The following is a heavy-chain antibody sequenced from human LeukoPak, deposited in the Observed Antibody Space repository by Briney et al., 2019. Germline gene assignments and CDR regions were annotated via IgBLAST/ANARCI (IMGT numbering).Heavy chain of an antibody. Sequence: GGSLRLSCAASGFTFSSYAMHWVRQALGKGLEWVAVISYDGSNKYYADSVKGRFTISRDNSKNTLYLQMNSLRAEDTAVYYCARGQNWSYDYGDYGLWYFDLWGRGTLVTVSS. J-gene: IGHJ2*01. V-gene: IGHV3-30-3*01. CDR3: ARGQNWSYDYGDYGLWYFDL. CDR1: GFTFSSYA. CDR2: ISYDGSNK. D-gene: IGHD4-17*01.